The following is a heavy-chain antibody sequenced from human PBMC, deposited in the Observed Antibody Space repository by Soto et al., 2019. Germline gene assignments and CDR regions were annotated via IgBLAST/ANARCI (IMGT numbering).Heavy chain of an antibody. V-gene: IGHV1-18*01. J-gene: IGHJ5*02. CDR3: ASQSPGAP. CDR2: ISPYNGNT. CDR1: GYTFTSYG. Sequence: ASVKVSCKASGYTFTSYGISWVRQAPGQGLEWMGWISPYNGNTKFPQKLQGRVIMTTDTSTSTAYMELRSLRSDDTAVYYCASQSPGAPWGQGTLVTVSS.